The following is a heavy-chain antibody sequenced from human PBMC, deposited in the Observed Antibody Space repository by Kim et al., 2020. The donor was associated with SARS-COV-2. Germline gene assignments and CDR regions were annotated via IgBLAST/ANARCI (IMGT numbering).Heavy chain of an antibody. CDR1: GFTFRSYG. V-gene: IGHV3-30*03. CDR2: ISHDGNER. Sequence: GGSLRLSCAASGFTFRSYGMHWVRQAPGKGLEWVAVISHDGNERSLADFAKGRFTISRDNSKNTLYLQMSNLRPEDTTIYYCARARGDGVVRGVITHWGQGTLGTV. D-gene: IGHD3-10*01. CDR3: ARARGDGVVRGVITH. J-gene: IGHJ4*02.